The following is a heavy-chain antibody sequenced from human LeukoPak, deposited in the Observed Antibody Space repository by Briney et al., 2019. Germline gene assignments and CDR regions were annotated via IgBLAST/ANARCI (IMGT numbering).Heavy chain of an antibody. D-gene: IGHD5-18*01. V-gene: IGHV4-38-2*01. J-gene: IGHJ4*02. CDR2: IFPSGST. Sequence: SETLSLTCAVSGYFISSGYSWGWIRQPPGKGLEWIGSIFPSGSTYFNPSLQSRVTIPVDTSNNQFSLKLNPRTPAYTAVYYCARVGYNYGYVDYWGQGTLVTVSS. CDR3: ARVGYNYGYVDY. CDR1: GYFISSGYS.